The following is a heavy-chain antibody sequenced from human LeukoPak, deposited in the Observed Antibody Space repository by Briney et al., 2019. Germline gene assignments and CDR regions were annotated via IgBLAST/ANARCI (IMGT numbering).Heavy chain of an antibody. Sequence: GGSLRLSCAASGFTFSSYAMSWARQAPGKGLEWVSAISGSGGSTYYADSVKGRFTISRDNSKNTLYLQMNSLRAEDTAVYYCAKLNCSSTSCPKGGAYYFDYWGQGTLVTVSS. V-gene: IGHV3-23*01. J-gene: IGHJ4*02. D-gene: IGHD2-2*01. CDR1: GFTFSSYA. CDR3: AKLNCSSTSCPKGGAYYFDY. CDR2: ISGSGGST.